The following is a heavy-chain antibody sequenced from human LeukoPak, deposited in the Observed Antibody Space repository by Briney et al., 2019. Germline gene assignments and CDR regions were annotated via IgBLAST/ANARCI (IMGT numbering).Heavy chain of an antibody. Sequence: GGSLRLSCAASGFTFSSYNMYWVRQAPGQGLEWVSSLSGGSDHIYYADSVKGRFTISRDNSKNTLYLQMNSLRAEDTAVYYCAKGGHYYDILTADYWGQGTLVTVSS. CDR2: LSGGSDHI. D-gene: IGHD3-9*01. V-gene: IGHV3-21*01. CDR3: AKGGHYYDILTADY. J-gene: IGHJ4*02. CDR1: GFTFSSYN.